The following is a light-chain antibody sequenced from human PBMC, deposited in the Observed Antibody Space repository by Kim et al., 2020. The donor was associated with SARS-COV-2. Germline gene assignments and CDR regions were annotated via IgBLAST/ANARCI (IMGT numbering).Light chain of an antibody. V-gene: IGKV3-15*01. CDR1: QSVSSN. CDR3: QQYKCWPLT. J-gene: IGKJ4*01. Sequence: EMGMTQSPATLSVSPGERATLSCRASQSVSSNLAWYQQKPGQAPRLLIYGASTRATGIPARFSGNGSGTEFTLTISSLQSEDFAVYYCQQYKCWPLTFGGGTKVDIK. CDR2: GAS.